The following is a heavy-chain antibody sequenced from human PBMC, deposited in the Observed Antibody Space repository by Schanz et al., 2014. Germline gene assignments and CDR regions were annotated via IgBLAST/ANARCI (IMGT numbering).Heavy chain of an antibody. CDR1: GYTFTSYY. V-gene: IGHV1-46*03. CDR3: ARGPSTGAFDI. J-gene: IGHJ3*02. Sequence: QVQLVQSGAEVKKPGASVRVSCKASGYTFTSYYIHWFRQAPGQGLEWMGLINPSVGNTNYAQKFRGRVTMTRDTSTSTVYMELSSLRSEDTAVYFCARGPSTGAFDIWGQGTMXTGSS. CDR2: INPSVGNT.